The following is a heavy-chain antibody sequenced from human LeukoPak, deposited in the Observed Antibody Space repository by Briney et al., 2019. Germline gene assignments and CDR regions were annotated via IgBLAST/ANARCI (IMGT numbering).Heavy chain of an antibody. V-gene: IGHV1-69*05. CDR3: ASSPSGSYYEGYFDY. D-gene: IGHD1-26*01. CDR2: IIPIFGTA. Sequence: ASVKVSCKASGGTFGTHAISWVRQAPGQGLEWMGGIIPIFGTANYAQKFQGRVTITTDESTSTAYMELSSLRSEDTAVYYCASSPSGSYYEGYFDYWGQGTLVTVSS. CDR1: GGTFGTHA. J-gene: IGHJ4*02.